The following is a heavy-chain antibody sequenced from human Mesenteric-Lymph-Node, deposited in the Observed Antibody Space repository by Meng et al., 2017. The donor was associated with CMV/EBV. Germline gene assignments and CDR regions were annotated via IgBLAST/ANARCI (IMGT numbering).Heavy chain of an antibody. D-gene: IGHD6-13*01. J-gene: IGHJ6*02. Sequence: LSLTCAASGFTFSSYAMHWVRQAPGKGLEWVAVISYDGSNKYYADSVKGRFTISRDNSKNTLYLQMNSLRAEDTAVYYCASVAAAGTPYYYYGMDVWGQGTTVTVSS. CDR3: ASVAAAGTPYYYYGMDV. V-gene: IGHV3-30-3*01. CDR2: ISYDGSNK. CDR1: GFTFSSYA.